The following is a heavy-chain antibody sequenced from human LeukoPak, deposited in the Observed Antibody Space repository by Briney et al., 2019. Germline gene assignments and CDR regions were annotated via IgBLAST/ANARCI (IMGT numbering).Heavy chain of an antibody. CDR3: AKDGYGYDSSGYRLRDAFDI. Sequence: GGSLRLSCAASGFTFSSYAMSWVRQAPEKGLEWVSTISGSGGSTYYTDSVKGRFTISRDNSKNTLYLQMNSLRAEDTAVYYCAKDGYGYDSSGYRLRDAFDIWGQGTMVTVSS. D-gene: IGHD3-22*01. CDR1: GFTFSSYA. J-gene: IGHJ3*02. CDR2: ISGSGGST. V-gene: IGHV3-23*01.